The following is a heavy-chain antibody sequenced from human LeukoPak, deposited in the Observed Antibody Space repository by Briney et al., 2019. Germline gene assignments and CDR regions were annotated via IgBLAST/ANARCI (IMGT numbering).Heavy chain of an antibody. J-gene: IGHJ4*02. V-gene: IGHV3-23*01. CDR2: ISGSGGST. CDR3: AKDSRYYYDSSGYGNYFDY. D-gene: IGHD3-22*01. CDR1: GFTFSSYA. Sequence: GGSLRLSCAASGFTFSSYAMSWVRQAPGKGLEWVSAISGSGGSTYYADSVKGRFTISRDNSKNTLYLQMNSLRAEDTAVYYCAKDSRYYYDSSGYGNYFDYWGQGTLVTVSS.